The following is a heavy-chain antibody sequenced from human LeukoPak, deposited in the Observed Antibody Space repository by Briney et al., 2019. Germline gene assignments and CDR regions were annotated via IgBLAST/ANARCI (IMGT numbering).Heavy chain of an antibody. CDR2: IYHSGST. V-gene: IGHV4-38-2*01. CDR3: ARDLECSSSSSSAAFDY. Sequence: PSETLSLTCAVSGYSISSGYYWGWIRPPPGKGLEWIGSIYHSGSTYYNPSPNSRVTISVDTSKNQFSLKLSSVTAADTAVYYCARDLECSSSSSSAAFDYWGQGTLVTVSS. CDR1: GYSISSGYY. D-gene: IGHD6-6*01. J-gene: IGHJ4*02.